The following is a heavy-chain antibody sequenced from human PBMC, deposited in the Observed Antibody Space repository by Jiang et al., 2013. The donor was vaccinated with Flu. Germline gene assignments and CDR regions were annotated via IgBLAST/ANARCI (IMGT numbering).Heavy chain of an antibody. CDR3: AKTDLNYDYVWGSYHPYYFDY. V-gene: IGHV3-23*01. Sequence: SSYAMSWVRQAPGKGLEWVSAISGSGGSTYYADSVKGRFTISRDNSKNTLYLQMNSLRAEDTAVYYCAKTDLNYDYVWGSYHPYYFDYWGQGTLVTVSS. J-gene: IGHJ4*02. D-gene: IGHD3-16*02. CDR2: ISGSGGST. CDR1: SSYA.